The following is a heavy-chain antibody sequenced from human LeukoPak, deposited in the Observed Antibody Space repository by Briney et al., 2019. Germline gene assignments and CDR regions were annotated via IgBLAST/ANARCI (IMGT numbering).Heavy chain of an antibody. Sequence: GESLKISCKGSGYSFTNYWIAWVRQMPGKGLEYMGIIYPGGSDTTYSPSFQGQVTISADKSISIAYLQWSSLKASDTAKYYCTRRSGSYRGFDYWGQGTLVTASS. D-gene: IGHD1-26*01. CDR2: IYPGGSDT. CDR1: GYSFTNYW. CDR3: TRRSGSYRGFDY. V-gene: IGHV5-51*01. J-gene: IGHJ4*02.